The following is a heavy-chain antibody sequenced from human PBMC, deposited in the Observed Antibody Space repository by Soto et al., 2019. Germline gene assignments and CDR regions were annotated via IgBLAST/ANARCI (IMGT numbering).Heavy chain of an antibody. D-gene: IGHD1-26*01. CDR1: GFTFSSYA. J-gene: IGHJ4*02. Sequence: GGSLRLSCAASGFTFSSYAMGWVRQAPGKGLEWVSSISGSVANTYYTDSVKGRFTISRDNSKNTLYLQMNSLRAEDTAVYYCAKSGWAGPSDYWGQGTLVTVSS. CDR3: AKSGWAGPSDY. CDR2: ISGSVANT. V-gene: IGHV3-23*01.